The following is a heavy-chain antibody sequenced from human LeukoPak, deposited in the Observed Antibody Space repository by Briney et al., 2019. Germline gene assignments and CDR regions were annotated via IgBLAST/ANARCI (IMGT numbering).Heavy chain of an antibody. CDR2: ITGSISTI. D-gene: IGHD1-1*01. CDR1: GFTFSSYS. Sequence: GGSLRLSCAASGFTFSSYSMNWVRQAPGKGLEWVSYITGSISTIYYADSVKGRFTISRDNSKNSLYLQMNSLRAEDTAVYYCARDQDWNDRGGLDYWGQGTLVIVSS. V-gene: IGHV3-48*04. CDR3: ARDQDWNDRGGLDY. J-gene: IGHJ4*02.